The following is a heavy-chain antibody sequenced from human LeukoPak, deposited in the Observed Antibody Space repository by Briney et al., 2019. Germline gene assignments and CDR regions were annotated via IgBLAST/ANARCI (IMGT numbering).Heavy chain of an antibody. J-gene: IGHJ4*02. CDR1: GGSFSGYY. V-gene: IGHV4-34*01. CDR3: ARGRHLHRDPRVFDY. Sequence: SETLSLTCAVYGGSFSGYYWSWIRQPPGKGLEWIGEINHSGSTNYNPSLKSRVTISVGTSKNQFSLKLSSVTAADTAVYYCARGRHLHRDPRVFDYWGQGTLVTVSS. D-gene: IGHD5-24*01. CDR2: INHSGST.